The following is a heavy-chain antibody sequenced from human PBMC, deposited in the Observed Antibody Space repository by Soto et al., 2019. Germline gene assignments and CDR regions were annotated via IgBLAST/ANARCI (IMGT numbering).Heavy chain of an antibody. CDR3: AKGGAIVAAGTRVYLYNAMAV. D-gene: IGHD1-26*01. CDR1: GYTFTGYY. Sequence: QVQLVQSGTEVKRPGDSVKVSCKASGYTFTGYYVHWVRQAPGQGLEWMGWINPNSGKTYLAQRFQGRVTMNRDTSTGTAWMEVRGLTSNETADYLCAKGGAIVAAGTRVYLYNAMAVWGQGTTVTVSS. CDR2: INPNSGKT. V-gene: IGHV1-2*02. J-gene: IGHJ6*02.